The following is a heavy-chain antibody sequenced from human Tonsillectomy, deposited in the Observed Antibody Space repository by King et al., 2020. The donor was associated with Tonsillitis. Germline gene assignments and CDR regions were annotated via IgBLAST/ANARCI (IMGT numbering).Heavy chain of an antibody. CDR2: ISFGVSNK. CDR3: ARGSYYGGSGHSPFDS. D-gene: IGHD3-22*01. J-gene: IGHJ4*02. CDR1: GSTFSNYS. Sequence: VQLVESGGGVVQPGRSLRLSCAASGSTFSNYSMHLVRQAPGKGLEWVAVISFGVSNKFYADSVKGRFTISRDTSRNTLYLQMNSLRADDTAVYYCARGSYYGGSGHSPFDSWGQGTLVTVSS. V-gene: IGHV3-30*01.